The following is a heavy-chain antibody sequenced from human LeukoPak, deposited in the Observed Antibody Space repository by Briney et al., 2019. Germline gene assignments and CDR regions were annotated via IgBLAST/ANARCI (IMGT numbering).Heavy chain of an antibody. CDR1: GFTYTKHA. Sequence: SGGSLRLSCAASGFTYTKHAMHWVRQAPGKGLEWVAVISYDGSNKKYADFVKGRFTISRDNSKNTLYLQMNSLRAEDTAVYYCARTLIEYSVSSCYFDYWGQGTLVTVSS. D-gene: IGHD6-6*01. V-gene: IGHV3-30*04. CDR3: ARTLIEYSVSSCYFDY. J-gene: IGHJ4*02. CDR2: ISYDGSNK.